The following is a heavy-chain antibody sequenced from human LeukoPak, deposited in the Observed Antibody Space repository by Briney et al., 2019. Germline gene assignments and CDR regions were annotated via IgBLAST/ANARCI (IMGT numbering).Heavy chain of an antibody. D-gene: IGHD1-26*01. CDR2: ISWNSGSI. CDR1: GFTFDDYA. V-gene: IGHV3-9*01. CDR3: AKGVQWELRYHAFDI. J-gene: IGHJ3*02. Sequence: GGSLRLSCAASGFTFDDYAMHWVRQAPGKGLEWVSGISWNSGSIGYADSVKGQFTISRDNAKNSLYLQMNSLRAEDTALYYCAKGVQWELRYHAFDIWGQGTMVTVSS.